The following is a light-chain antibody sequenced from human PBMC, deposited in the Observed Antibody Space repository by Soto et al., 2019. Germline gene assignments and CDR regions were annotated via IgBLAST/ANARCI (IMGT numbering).Light chain of an antibody. CDR3: QQRRQWPPD. CDR1: QGVNIN. J-gene: IGKJ5*01. CDR2: DGS. V-gene: IGKV3-11*01. Sequence: EIVLTQSPATLSLSPWERATLSCRASQGVNINLAWYQQKPGQAPRLLLYDGSHRASGIPARFSGSGSGTDVTLTITSLEPADFAVYYCQQRRQWPPDFGQGTRLEIK.